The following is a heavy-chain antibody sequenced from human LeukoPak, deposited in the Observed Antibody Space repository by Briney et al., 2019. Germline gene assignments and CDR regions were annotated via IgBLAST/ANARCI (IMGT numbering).Heavy chain of an antibody. V-gene: IGHV4-31*03. CDR2: IYYSGST. D-gene: IGHD3-22*01. J-gene: IGHJ4*02. CDR1: GGSISSGGYY. Sequence: SETLSLTCTASGGSISSGGYYWSWIRQHPGKGLEWIGYIYYSGSTYYNPSLKSRVTISVDTSKNQFSLKLSSVTAADTAVYYCASFSIGSGYFSYGGYWGQGTLVTVSS. CDR3: ASFSIGSGYFSYGGY.